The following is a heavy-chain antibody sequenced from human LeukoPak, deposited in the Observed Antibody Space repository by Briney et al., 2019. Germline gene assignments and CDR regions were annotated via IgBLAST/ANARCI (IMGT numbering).Heavy chain of an antibody. D-gene: IGHD3-22*01. Sequence: GASVKVSCKASGYTFTSYGISWLRQAPGQGLEWMGWISAYNGNTNYAQKLQGRVTMTTDTSTSTAYMELRSLRSDDTAVYYCARGAYYYDSSGPLDYWGQGTLVTVSS. CDR1: GYTFTSYG. CDR2: ISAYNGNT. J-gene: IGHJ4*02. V-gene: IGHV1-18*01. CDR3: ARGAYYYDSSGPLDY.